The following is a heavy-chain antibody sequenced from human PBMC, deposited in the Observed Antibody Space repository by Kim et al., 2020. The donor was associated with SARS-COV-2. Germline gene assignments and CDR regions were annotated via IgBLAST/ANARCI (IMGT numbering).Heavy chain of an antibody. D-gene: IGHD6-19*01. V-gene: IGHV4-59*01. CDR2: IYYSGST. Sequence: SETLSLTCTVSGGSISSYYWSWIRQPPGKGLEWIGYIYYSGSTNYNPPLKSRVTISVDTSKNQFSLTLSSVTAADTAVYYFARRCGSCSRRRYSAFAI. J-gene: IGHJ3*02. CDR1: GGSISSYY. CDR3: ARRCGSCSRRRYSAFAI.